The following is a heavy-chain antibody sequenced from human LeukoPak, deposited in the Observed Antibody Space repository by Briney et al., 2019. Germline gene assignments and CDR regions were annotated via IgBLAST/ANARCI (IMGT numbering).Heavy chain of an antibody. CDR1: RYSFASYW. Sequence: GESLRISCKGSRYSFASYWITWVRQMPGKGLEWMGRIDPSDSYTNYSPSFQGHVTISADKSISTAYLEWNSLKASDTAIYYCARLSGYSYGADYWGQGTLVTVSS. D-gene: IGHD5-18*01. CDR3: ARLSGYSYGADY. CDR2: IDPSDSYT. V-gene: IGHV5-10-1*01. J-gene: IGHJ4*02.